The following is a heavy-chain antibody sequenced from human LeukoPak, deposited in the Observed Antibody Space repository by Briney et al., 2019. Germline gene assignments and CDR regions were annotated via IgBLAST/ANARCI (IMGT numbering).Heavy chain of an antibody. CDR2: IYYSGST. D-gene: IGHD5-12*01. J-gene: IGHJ6*03. Sequence: SETLSLTCTVSGGSISSYYWSWIRQPPGKGLEWIGYIYYSGSTNYNPSLKSRVTISVDTSKNQFSLKLGSVTAADTAVYYCARGTSGCQYYYYYYYMDVWGKGTTVSVSS. CDR1: GGSISSYY. V-gene: IGHV4-59*01. CDR3: ARGTSGCQYYYYYYYMDV.